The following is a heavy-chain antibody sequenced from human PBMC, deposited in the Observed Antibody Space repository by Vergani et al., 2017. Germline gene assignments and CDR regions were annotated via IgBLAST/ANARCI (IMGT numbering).Heavy chain of an antibody. J-gene: IGHJ6*02. Sequence: QVQLVQSGAEVKKPGASVKVSCKASGYTFTSYGISWVRQAPGQGLEWMGWISAYNGNTNYAQKLQGRVTMTTDTSTSTAYMELRSLRSDDTAVYYYAREPDIVVVPAATYYYYYYGMDVWGQGTTVTVSS. CDR1: GYTFTSYG. CDR3: AREPDIVVVPAATYYYYYYGMDV. V-gene: IGHV1-18*04. CDR2: ISAYNGNT. D-gene: IGHD2-2*01.